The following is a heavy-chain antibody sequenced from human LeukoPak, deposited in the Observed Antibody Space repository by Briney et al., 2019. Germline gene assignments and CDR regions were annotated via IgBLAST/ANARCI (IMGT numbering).Heavy chain of an antibody. Sequence: GGSLRLSCAASGFTFSSYAMSWVRQAPGKGLEWVSAISGSGGSTYYADSVKGRFTISRDNSKNTLYLQMNSLRAEDMAVYYCAKDNTRLGDNWFDPWGQGTLVTVSS. D-gene: IGHD3-10*01. CDR1: GFTFSSYA. CDR2: ISGSGGST. J-gene: IGHJ5*02. V-gene: IGHV3-23*01. CDR3: AKDNTRLGDNWFDP.